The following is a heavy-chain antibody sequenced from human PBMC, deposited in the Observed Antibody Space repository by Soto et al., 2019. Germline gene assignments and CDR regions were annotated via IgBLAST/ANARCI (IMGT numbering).Heavy chain of an antibody. CDR2: ISAYNGNT. V-gene: IGHV1-18*01. Sequence: QVQLVQSGAEVKRPGASVKVSCKASGYTFTSYGISWVRQAPGQGLEWMGWISAYNGNTIYAQKLEGRXTXTXXPSKSTSYMKLRSLRSDDTAVYYCARGEDVLLFDYWGQGTLVTVSS. D-gene: IGHD3-10*01. CDR3: ARGEDVLLFDY. CDR1: GYTFTSYG. J-gene: IGHJ4*02.